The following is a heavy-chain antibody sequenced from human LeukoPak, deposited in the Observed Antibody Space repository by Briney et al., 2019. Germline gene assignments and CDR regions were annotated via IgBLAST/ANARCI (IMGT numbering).Heavy chain of an antibody. J-gene: IGHJ5*02. Sequence: PGGSLRLSCAASGFTFRSYAMSWVRQAPGKGLEWVSAISGSGGSTYYADSVKGRFTISRDNSKNTLYLQMNSLRAEDTAVYYCAKDWIWFGENWFDPWGQGTLVTVSS. V-gene: IGHV3-23*01. CDR2: ISGSGGST. CDR3: AKDWIWFGENWFDP. D-gene: IGHD3-10*01. CDR1: GFTFRSYA.